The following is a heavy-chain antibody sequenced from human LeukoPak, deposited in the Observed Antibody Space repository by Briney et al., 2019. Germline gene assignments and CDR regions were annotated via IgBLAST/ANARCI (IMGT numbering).Heavy chain of an antibody. CDR2: IRYDGSNK. V-gene: IGHV3-30*02. CDR1: GFTFSTYG. J-gene: IGHJ4*02. CDR3: AKVRGNYDFWSGFEY. D-gene: IGHD3-3*01. Sequence: GGSLRLSCTASGFTFSTYGMHWVRQAPGKGLKWVAFIRYDGSNKYYGDSVKGRFTISRDNSKNTLYLQMNSLRVEDTAVYYCAKVRGNYDFWSGFEYWGQGTLVTASS.